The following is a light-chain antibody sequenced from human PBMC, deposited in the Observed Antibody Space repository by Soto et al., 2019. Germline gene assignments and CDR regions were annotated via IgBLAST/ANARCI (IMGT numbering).Light chain of an antibody. CDR3: QQSYSTPV. Sequence: IQMTQSPSSLSASVGDRVTITCQASQDISNHLNWYQQKPGEPPQLLIYDASNVNTGVPSRFSGSGSGTDFTLTISSLQPEDFATYYCQQSYSTPVFGQGTRLEIK. V-gene: IGKV1-39*01. CDR1: QDISNH. CDR2: DAS. J-gene: IGKJ5*01.